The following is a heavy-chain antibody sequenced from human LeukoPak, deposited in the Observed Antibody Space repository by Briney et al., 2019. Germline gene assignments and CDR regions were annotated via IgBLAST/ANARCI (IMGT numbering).Heavy chain of an antibody. V-gene: IGHV3-74*01. J-gene: IGHJ3*02. CDR2: INSDGSST. D-gene: IGHD3-3*01. CDR1: GFTFSSYW. Sequence: GGSLRLSCAASGFTFSSYWMHWVRQAPGKGLVWVSRINSDGSSTSYADSVKGRFTISRDNAKNTLYLQMNSLRAEDTAVYYCARGGSITLDAFDIWGQGTMVTVSS. CDR3: ARGGSITLDAFDI.